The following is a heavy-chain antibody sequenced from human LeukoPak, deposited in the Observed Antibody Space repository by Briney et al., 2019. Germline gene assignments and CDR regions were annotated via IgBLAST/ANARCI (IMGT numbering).Heavy chain of an antibody. CDR1: GFTFSSYS. Sequence: GGSLRLSCAASGFTFSSYSMNWVRQAPGKGLEWVSSISSSSSYIYYADSVKGRFTISRDNAKNSLYLQMNSLRAEDTAVYYCARDLDLYYDFWSGYYTGYYYYGMDVWGQGTTVTVSS. CDR2: ISSSSSYI. V-gene: IGHV3-21*01. J-gene: IGHJ6*02. CDR3: ARDLDLYYDFWSGYYTGYYYYGMDV. D-gene: IGHD3-3*01.